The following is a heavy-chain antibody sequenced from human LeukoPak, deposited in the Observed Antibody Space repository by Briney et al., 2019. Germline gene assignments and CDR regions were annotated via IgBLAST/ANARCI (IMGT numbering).Heavy chain of an antibody. CDR3: ALEPRGRCLADDY. V-gene: IGHV1-2*02. J-gene: IGHJ4*02. CDR1: GYTFTGYY. Sequence: ASVKVSCKASGYTFTGYYMHWVRQAPGQGLEWMGWINPNSGGTNYAQKFQGRVTMTRDTSISTAYMELSRLRSDDTAVYYCALEPRGRCLADDYWGQGTLVTVSS. CDR2: INPNSGGT. D-gene: IGHD5/OR15-5a*01.